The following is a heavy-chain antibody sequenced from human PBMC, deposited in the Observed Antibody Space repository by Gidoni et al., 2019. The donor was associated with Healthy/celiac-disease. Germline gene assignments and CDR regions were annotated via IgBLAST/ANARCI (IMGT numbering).Heavy chain of an antibody. V-gene: IGHV2-5*02. CDR1: GFSLSPSGVG. CDR3: AHREYGPAFDI. D-gene: IGHD2-2*01. J-gene: IGHJ3*02. CDR2: ICWDDDK. Sequence: QITLMESGPTLVKPTQTLPLTCTFSGFSLSPSGVGVGRIRQSPGKALEWLALICWDDDKRYSPSLKSRLTITKDTSKNQVVLTMTNMDPVDTATDYCAHREYGPAFDIWGQGTMVTVSS.